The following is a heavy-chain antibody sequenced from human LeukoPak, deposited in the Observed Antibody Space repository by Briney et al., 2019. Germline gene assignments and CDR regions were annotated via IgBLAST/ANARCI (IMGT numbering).Heavy chain of an antibody. V-gene: IGHV3-66*01. CDR1: GFTVSSNY. CDR2: IYSGGST. D-gene: IGHD2-15*01. J-gene: IGHJ4*02. Sequence: PGGSLRLSCAASGFTVSSNYMSWVRQAPGKGLEWVSVIYSGGSTYYADSVKGRFTISRDNSKNTLYLQMNSLRTEDTAVYYCAKXEIVVAATYDYWGQGTLVTVSS. CDR3: AKXEIVVAATYDY.